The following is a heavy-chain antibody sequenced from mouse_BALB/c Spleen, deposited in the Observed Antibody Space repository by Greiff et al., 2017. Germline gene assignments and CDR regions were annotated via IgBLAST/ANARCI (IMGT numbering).Heavy chain of an antibody. CDR3: TSLLWAY. Sequence: QVQLKESGAELVRPGASVKLSCKASGYTFTSYWINWVKQRPGQGLEWIGNIYPSDSYTNYNQKFKDKATLTVDKSSSTAYMQLSSPTSEDSAVYYCTSLLWAYWGQGTLVTVSA. V-gene: IGHV1-69*02. J-gene: IGHJ3*01. D-gene: IGHD2-1*01. CDR1: GYTFTSYW. CDR2: IYPSDSYT.